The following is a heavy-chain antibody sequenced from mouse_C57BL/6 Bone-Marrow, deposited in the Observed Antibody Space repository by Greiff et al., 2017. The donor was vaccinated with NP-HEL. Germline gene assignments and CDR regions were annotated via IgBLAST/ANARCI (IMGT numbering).Heavy chain of an antibody. Sequence: VQLQQPGAELVKPGASVKLSCKASGYTFTSYWMHWVKQRPGPGLEWIGMIHPNSGSTNYNEKFKSKATLTVDKSSSTAYMQLSSLTSEDSAVYYCARDTAYYFDYWGQGTTLTVSS. CDR2: IHPNSGST. CDR3: ARDTAYYFDY. D-gene: IGHD6-1*01. CDR1: GYTFTSYW. V-gene: IGHV1-64*01. J-gene: IGHJ2*01.